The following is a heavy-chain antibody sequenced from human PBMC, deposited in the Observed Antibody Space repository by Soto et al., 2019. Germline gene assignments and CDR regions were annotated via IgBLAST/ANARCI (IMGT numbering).Heavy chain of an antibody. V-gene: IGHV3-30*18. CDR1: RFTFSSYG. Sequence: QVQLVESGGGVVQPGRSLRLSCVASRFTFSSYGMHWVRQAPGKGLEWVAVISHDGSNKYYADSVKGRFTISRDNSKNTLYLQMNSLSPEDTAVYYCAKWYSSNWYAMGDYYFDYGGQGTLATVTS. D-gene: IGHD6-13*01. CDR3: AKWYSSNWYAMGDYYFDY. CDR2: ISHDGSNK. J-gene: IGHJ4*02.